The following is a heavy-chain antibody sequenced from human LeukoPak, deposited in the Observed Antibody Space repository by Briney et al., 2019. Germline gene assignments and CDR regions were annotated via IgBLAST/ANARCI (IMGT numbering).Heavy chain of an antibody. Sequence: SETLSLTCTVSGGSISSSSYYWGWIRQPPGKGLEWIGSIYYSGSTYYNPSLKSRVTISVDTSKNQLSLKLSSVTAADTAVYYCARDRRRLGAFDIWGQGTMVTVSS. CDR1: GGSISSSSYY. J-gene: IGHJ3*02. CDR3: ARDRRRLGAFDI. D-gene: IGHD5-12*01. V-gene: IGHV4-39*07. CDR2: IYYSGST.